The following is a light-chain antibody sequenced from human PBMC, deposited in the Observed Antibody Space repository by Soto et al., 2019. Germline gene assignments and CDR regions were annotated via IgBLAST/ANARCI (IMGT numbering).Light chain of an antibody. Sequence: EMVMTQSPATLSVSPGXRATLSCRASQNVNSNLAWYQQKPGQAPRLLIYGASTRATGIPARFSGSGSGTEFTLTISSLQSEDFAVYYCQQYNEWPFTFGPGTKVDTK. CDR1: QNVNSN. CDR2: GAS. V-gene: IGKV3-15*01. J-gene: IGKJ3*01. CDR3: QQYNEWPFT.